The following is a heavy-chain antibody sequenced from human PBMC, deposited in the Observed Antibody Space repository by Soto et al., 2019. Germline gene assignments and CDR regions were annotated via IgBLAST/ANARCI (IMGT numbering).Heavy chain of an antibody. CDR1: GGSISSYY. CDR3: ARGADTKVKSYDFWSGYHKPPRYDY. J-gene: IGHJ4*02. Sequence: PSETLSLTCTVSGGSISSYYWSWIRQPPGKGLEWIGYIYYSGSTNYNPSLKSRVTISVDTSKNQFSLKLSSVTAADTAVYYCARGADTKVKSYDFWSGYHKPPRYDYCGQGTLVTVSS. D-gene: IGHD3-3*01. CDR2: IYYSGST. V-gene: IGHV4-59*01.